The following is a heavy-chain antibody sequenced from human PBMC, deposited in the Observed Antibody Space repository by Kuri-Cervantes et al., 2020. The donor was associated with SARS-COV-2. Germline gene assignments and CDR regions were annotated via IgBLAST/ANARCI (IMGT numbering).Heavy chain of an antibody. J-gene: IGHJ6*03. Sequence: SETLSLTCAVSGGSISSGGYSWSWIRQPPGKGLEWIGYIYHSGSTYYNPSLRSRVTISVDRSKNQFSLKLSSVTAADTAVYYCARDNCSGGSCYGYYYMDVWGKGTAVTVSS. CDR3: ARDNCSGGSCYGYYYMDV. V-gene: IGHV4-30-2*01. CDR2: IYHSGST. D-gene: IGHD2-15*01. CDR1: GGSISSGGYS.